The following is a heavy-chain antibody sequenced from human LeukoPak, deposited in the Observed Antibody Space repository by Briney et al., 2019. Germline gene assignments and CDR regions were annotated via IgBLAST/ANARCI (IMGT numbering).Heavy chain of an antibody. Sequence: SETLSLTCTVSGGSISSSSYYWGWIRQPPGKGLEWIGSIYYSGSTYYNPSLKSRVTISVDTSKNQFSPKLSSVTAADTAVYYCARKGASYGPLDIWGQGTMVTVSS. CDR2: IYYSGST. D-gene: IGHD5-18*01. CDR1: GGSISSSSYY. J-gene: IGHJ3*02. CDR3: ARKGASYGPLDI. V-gene: IGHV4-39*07.